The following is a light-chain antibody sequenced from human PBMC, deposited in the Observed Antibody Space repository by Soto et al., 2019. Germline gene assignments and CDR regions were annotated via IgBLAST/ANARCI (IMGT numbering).Light chain of an antibody. Sequence: EILLTQSPATLSVSPGGIATLCGRSSQTISNRLLAWYQQKPGQSPRLLIYGASSRATGIPDRFIGSGSGTDFTLTISRLEPEDFAVYACQQYGRAPITFGQGTRLEI. CDR1: QTISNRL. J-gene: IGKJ5*01. CDR2: GAS. CDR3: QQYGRAPIT. V-gene: IGKV3-20*01.